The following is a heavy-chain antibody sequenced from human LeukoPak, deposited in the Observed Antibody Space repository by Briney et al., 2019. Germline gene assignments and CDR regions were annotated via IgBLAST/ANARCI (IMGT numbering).Heavy chain of an antibody. V-gene: IGHV3-21*01. D-gene: IGHD1-20*01. CDR3: ARSEGRYNWKPSN. Sequence: AGGSLRLSCAASGFTFSSYSMNWVRQAPGKGLEWVSSISSSSSYIYYADSVKGRFTISRDNAKNSLYLQMNSLRAEDTAVYYCARSEGRYNWKPSNWGQGTLVTVSS. J-gene: IGHJ4*02. CDR1: GFTFSSYS. CDR2: ISSSSSYI.